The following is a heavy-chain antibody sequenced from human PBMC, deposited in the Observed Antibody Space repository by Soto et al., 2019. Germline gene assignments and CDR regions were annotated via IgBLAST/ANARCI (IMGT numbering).Heavy chain of an antibody. V-gene: IGHV5-51*01. CDR3: ARQIYDSDTGPNFQYYFDS. CDR2: IYPGDSDN. Sequence: GESLKISCQGSGYIFAKYWIGWVRQMSGKGLEWVGIIYPGDSDNRYSPSFQGRVTISATKSITTVFLQWSSLRASDTAMYYCARQIYDSDTGPNFQYYFDSWGQGTPVTVSS. D-gene: IGHD3-22*01. CDR1: GYIFAKYW. J-gene: IGHJ4*02.